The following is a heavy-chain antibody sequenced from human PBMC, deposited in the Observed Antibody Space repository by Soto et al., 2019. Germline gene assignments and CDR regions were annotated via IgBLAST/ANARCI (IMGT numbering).Heavy chain of an antibody. J-gene: IGHJ4*02. Sequence: QPGGSLRLSCAASGFTFSSYSMSWVRQAPGKGLEWVSGFRSGGDDDTTYYADSVRGRFTISRDNSKNTLFLQMNSLRAEDTAIYYCATKVNSGSGSQFFDYWGQGILVTVSS. CDR1: GFTFSSYS. V-gene: IGHV3-23*01. CDR2: FRSGGDDDTT. CDR3: ATKVNSGSGSQFFDY. D-gene: IGHD3-10*01.